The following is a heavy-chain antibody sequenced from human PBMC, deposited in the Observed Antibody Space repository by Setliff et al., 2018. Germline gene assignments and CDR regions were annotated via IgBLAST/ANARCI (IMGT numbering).Heavy chain of an antibody. J-gene: IGHJ5*02. D-gene: IGHD3-22*01. V-gene: IGHV4-59*02. CDR2: IFYSGDT. Sequence: SETLSLTCTVSGASVRSHYWSWIRQPPGKGLEWIGFIFYSGDTKSNPSLKSRVTMSVDTSKNQFSLKLSSVTAADTAVYYCARAHTWSLPNDNSGYPGWFDPWGQGTLVTVS. CDR1: GASVRSHY. CDR3: ARAHTWSLPNDNSGYPGWFDP.